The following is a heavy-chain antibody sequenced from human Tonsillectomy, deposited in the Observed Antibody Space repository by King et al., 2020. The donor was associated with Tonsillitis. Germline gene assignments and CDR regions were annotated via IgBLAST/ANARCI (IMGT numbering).Heavy chain of an antibody. CDR2: ISHDGSNK. Sequence: VQLVESGGGVVQPGTSLRLSCAASGFTFSHNGMHWVRQAPGKGLECVATISHDGSNKFYADSVKGRFTISRDNSKKTLYLQMNSLRAEDTAVYYCANLPVDSFDIWGQGTTVTVSS. CDR1: GFTFSHNG. CDR3: ANLPVDSFDI. V-gene: IGHV3-33*05. J-gene: IGHJ3*02.